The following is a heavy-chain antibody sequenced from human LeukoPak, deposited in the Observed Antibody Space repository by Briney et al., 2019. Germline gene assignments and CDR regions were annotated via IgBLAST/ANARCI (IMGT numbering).Heavy chain of an antibody. CDR2: ISWNSDTI. CDR3: AKDISGTYLAALDY. V-gene: IGHV3-9*01. Sequence: GRSLRLSCAASGFSFDDYAMHGVRQAPGKGLEWVSGISWNSDTIGYVDSVKGRFTISRDNAKNSLYLQMNSLRAEDTALYYCAKDISGTYLAALDYWGQGTLVTVSS. D-gene: IGHD1-26*01. CDR1: GFSFDDYA. J-gene: IGHJ4*02.